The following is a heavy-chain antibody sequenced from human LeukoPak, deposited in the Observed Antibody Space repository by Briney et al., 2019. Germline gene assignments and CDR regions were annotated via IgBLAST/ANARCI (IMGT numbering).Heavy chain of an antibody. CDR1: GYTFTSYA. CDR2: INTNTGNP. CDR3: ARRVREPRSSSSSYFDY. D-gene: IGHD6-6*01. J-gene: IGHJ4*02. V-gene: IGHV7-4-1*02. Sequence: RASVKVSCKASGYTFTSYAMNWVRQAPGQGLEWMGWINTNTGNPTYAQGFTGRFVFSLDTSVSTAYLQISSLKAEDTAVYYCARRVREPRSSSSSYFDYWGQGTLVTVSS.